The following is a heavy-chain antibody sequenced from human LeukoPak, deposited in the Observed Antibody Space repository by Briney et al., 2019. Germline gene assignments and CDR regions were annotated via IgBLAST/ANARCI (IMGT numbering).Heavy chain of an antibody. Sequence: WGSLRLSCAASGFTFRSYAMSWVRQAPGKGLEWVSAISGSDGSTYYADSVKGRFTISRDNSKNTLYLQMNSLRAEDTAVYYCAKQLRPDDYWGQGTLVTVSS. J-gene: IGHJ4*02. CDR1: GFTFRSYA. V-gene: IGHV3-23*01. CDR3: AKQLRPDDY. D-gene: IGHD5-12*01. CDR2: ISGSDGST.